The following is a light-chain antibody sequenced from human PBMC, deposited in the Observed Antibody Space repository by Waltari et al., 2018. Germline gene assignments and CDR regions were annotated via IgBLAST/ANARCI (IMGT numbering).Light chain of an antibody. CDR3: QKYDRLPAT. J-gene: IGKJ1*01. CDR1: QSVSRF. CDR2: GAS. V-gene: IGKV3-20*01. Sequence: EIVLTQSPGTLSLSPGERGTLSCRASQSVSRFLDWYQQIPGQPPRLLIYGASTRATGIPDRFSGSGSGTDFSLTISRLEPEDFAVYYCQKYDRLPATFGQGTKVEIK.